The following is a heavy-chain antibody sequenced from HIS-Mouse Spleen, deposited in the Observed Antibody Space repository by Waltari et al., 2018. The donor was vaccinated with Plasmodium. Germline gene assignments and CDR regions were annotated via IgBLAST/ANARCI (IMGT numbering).Heavy chain of an antibody. Sequence: EVQLVESGGGLVKPGGSLRLSCAASGFTFSSYSMNWVRQAPGKGLEWVSFIIGSSSYIYYEDSVKGRLTISRDNAKNSLYLQMNSLRAEDTAVYYCARERSDYSNYFNYWGQGTLVTVSS. CDR3: ARERSDYSNYFNY. D-gene: IGHD4-4*01. CDR2: IIGSSSYI. V-gene: IGHV3-21*01. CDR1: GFTFSSYS. J-gene: IGHJ4*02.